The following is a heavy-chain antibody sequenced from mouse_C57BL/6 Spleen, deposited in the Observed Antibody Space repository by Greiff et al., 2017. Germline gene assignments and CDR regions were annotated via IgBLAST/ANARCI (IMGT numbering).Heavy chain of an antibody. Sequence: QVQLQQSGPGLVQPSQSLSITCTVSGFSLTSYGVHWVRQYPGKGLEWLGVIWRGGSTDYTEAFMSRLSITKDNSKSQVFFKMNRLQADDTAIYYCDKLDMDNYAMDYWGQGDSVTVSS. CDR1: GFSLTSYG. J-gene: IGHJ4*01. D-gene: IGHD1-1*02. CDR3: DKLDMDNYAMDY. CDR2: IWRGGST. V-gene: IGHV2-5*01.